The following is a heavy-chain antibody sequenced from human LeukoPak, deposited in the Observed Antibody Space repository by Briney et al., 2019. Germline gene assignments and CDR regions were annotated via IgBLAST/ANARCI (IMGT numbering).Heavy chain of an antibody. V-gene: IGHV4-39*07. Sequence: PSETLSLICTVSGGSISSSSYYWGWIRQPPGKGLEWIGSIYYSGSTYYNPSLKSRVTISVDTSKNQFSLKLSSVTAADTAVYYCARRWLLNWFDPWGQGTLVTVSS. D-gene: IGHD4-23*01. CDR3: ARRWLLNWFDP. J-gene: IGHJ5*02. CDR1: GGSISSSSYY. CDR2: IYYSGST.